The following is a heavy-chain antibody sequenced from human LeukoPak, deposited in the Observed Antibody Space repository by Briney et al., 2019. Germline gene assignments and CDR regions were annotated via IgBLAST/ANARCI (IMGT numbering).Heavy chain of an antibody. Sequence: GASVKVSCKASGYTFTSYYMHWVRQAPGQGLEWMGIINPSGGSTSYAQKFQGRVTMTRDTSTSTVYMELSSLRSEDTAVYYCARGGHDSSGPIPVPLNYYYYGMDVWGQGTTVTVSS. CDR1: GYTFTSYY. D-gene: IGHD3-22*01. J-gene: IGHJ6*02. V-gene: IGHV1-46*01. CDR2: INPSGGST. CDR3: ARGGHDSSGPIPVPLNYYYYGMDV.